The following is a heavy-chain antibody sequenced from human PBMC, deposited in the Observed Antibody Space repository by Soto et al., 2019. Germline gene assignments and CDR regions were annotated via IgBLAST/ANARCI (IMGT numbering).Heavy chain of an antibody. Sequence: QLQLQESGPGLVKPSETLSLTCTVSGGSISSSSYYWGWIRQPPGKGLEWIGSIYYSGSTSYNPFLMIRVAIPVATSKSQFSLKLSSLTAADTAVYYCARHVNPWAQGASGIWGQGKMVTVSS. CDR2: IYYSGST. CDR3: ARHVNPWAQGASGI. J-gene: IGHJ3*02. CDR1: GGSISSSSYY. V-gene: IGHV4-39*01. D-gene: IGHD7-27*01.